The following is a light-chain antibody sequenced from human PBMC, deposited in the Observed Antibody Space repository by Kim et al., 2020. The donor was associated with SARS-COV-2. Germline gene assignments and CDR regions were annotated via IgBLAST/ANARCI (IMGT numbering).Light chain of an antibody. CDR3: QVWDSAGDHRV. CDR1: NIGSKS. J-gene: IGLJ3*02. Sequence: SYELTQPPSVSVAPGKTASITCGGNNIGSKSVHWYQQRPGQAPVLVIYFDSDRPSGIPERFSGSNSGNTATLTISSVEAGDGAAYYCQVWDSAGDHRVFGGGTQLTVL. V-gene: IGLV3-21*04. CDR2: FDS.